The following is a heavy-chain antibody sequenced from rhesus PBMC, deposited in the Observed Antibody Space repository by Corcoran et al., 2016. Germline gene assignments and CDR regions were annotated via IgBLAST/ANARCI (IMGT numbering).Heavy chain of an antibody. V-gene: IGHV2-1*01. J-gene: IGHJ4*01. CDR1: GFSLRTSGMG. Sequence: QVTLKESGPALVKPTQTLTLTCTFSGFSLRTSGMGVGWLRQPSRKTLEWLAHIYWNDDKYDITSLKSMPTTSNDTSKKQGVLTMTNMDPVDTATYHCARKEFPYYFDCGGQGVLVTAAS. CDR2: IYWNDDK. D-gene: IGHD1-32*01. CDR3: ARKEFPYYFDC.